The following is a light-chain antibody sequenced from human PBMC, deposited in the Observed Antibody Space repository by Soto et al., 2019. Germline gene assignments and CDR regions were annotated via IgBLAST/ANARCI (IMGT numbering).Light chain of an antibody. CDR3: QQRSNWPIT. CDR1: QSVTNT. V-gene: IGKV3-11*01. Sequence: IVMTQSPATLSVSPGERVTISCRASQSVTNTLAWYQHKPGQAPRLLTYDASNRATGIPARFSGSGFGTDFTLTISSLEPEDFAVYYCQQRSNWPITFGQGTRLEIK. CDR2: DAS. J-gene: IGKJ5*01.